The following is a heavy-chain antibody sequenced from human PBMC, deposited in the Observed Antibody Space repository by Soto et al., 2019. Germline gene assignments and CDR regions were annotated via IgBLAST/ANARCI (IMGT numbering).Heavy chain of an antibody. CDR2: IYYSGST. Sequence: SETLSLTCTVSGGSISSSSYYWGWIRQPPGKGLEWIGSIYYSGSTYYNPSLKSRVTISVDTSKNQFSLKLSSVTAADTAVYYCARTPNDYGDYDRYYYGMDVWGQGTTVTAP. V-gene: IGHV4-39*01. D-gene: IGHD4-17*01. J-gene: IGHJ6*02. CDR3: ARTPNDYGDYDRYYYGMDV. CDR1: GGSISSSSYY.